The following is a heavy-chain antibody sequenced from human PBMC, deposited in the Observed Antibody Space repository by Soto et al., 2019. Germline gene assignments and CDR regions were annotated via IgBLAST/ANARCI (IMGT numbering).Heavy chain of an antibody. V-gene: IGHV3-11*01. Sequence: GSLRLSCAASGFTFSDYYMSWIRQAPGKGLEWVSYISSSGSIIYYADSVKGRFTISRDNAKNSLYLQMDSLRAEDAAVYYCARDLGYYDSSGYFDSWGQGTLVTVSS. D-gene: IGHD3-22*01. J-gene: IGHJ4*02. CDR2: ISSSGSII. CDR3: ARDLGYYDSSGYFDS. CDR1: GFTFSDYY.